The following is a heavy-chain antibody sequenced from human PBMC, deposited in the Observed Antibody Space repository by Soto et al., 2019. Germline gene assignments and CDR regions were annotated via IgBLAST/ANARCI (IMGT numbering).Heavy chain of an antibody. Sequence: GGSLRLSCAASGFTFSSYGMHWVRQAPGKGLEWVAVISYDGSNKYYADSVKGRFTISRDNSKNTLYPQMNSLRAEDTAVYYCAKDRRIAASQLNWFDPWGQGTLVTVSS. CDR2: ISYDGSNK. V-gene: IGHV3-30*18. CDR3: AKDRRIAASQLNWFDP. D-gene: IGHD6-13*01. J-gene: IGHJ5*02. CDR1: GFTFSSYG.